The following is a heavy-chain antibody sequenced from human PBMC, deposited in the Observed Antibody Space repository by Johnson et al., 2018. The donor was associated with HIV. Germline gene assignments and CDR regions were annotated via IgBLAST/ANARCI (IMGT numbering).Heavy chain of an antibody. J-gene: IGHJ3*02. V-gene: IGHV3-30*04. D-gene: IGHD3-16*01. CDR1: GFTFSSYA. CDR3: ARVGPRSKGGPVDAFDI. Sequence: QVQLVESGGGVVQPGGSLRLSCAASGFTFSSYAMHWVRQAPGKGLEWVAVISYDGSNKYYADSMKGRFTISRENSKNTLYLQMNSLRAEDTAVYYCARVGPRSKGGPVDAFDIWGQGTMVTVSS. CDR2: ISYDGSNK.